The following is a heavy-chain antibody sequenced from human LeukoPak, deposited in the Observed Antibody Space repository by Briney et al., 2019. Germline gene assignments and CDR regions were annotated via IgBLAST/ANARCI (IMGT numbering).Heavy chain of an antibody. CDR1: KYTFTNYD. D-gene: IGHD7-27*01. CDR3: VGGAPNRGFDF. CDR2: MSPNSGNT. V-gene: IGHV1-8*01. Sequence: GASVKVSCKASKYTFTNYDINWVRQATGHGLEWLGWMSPNSGNTGYAQKFQGRVAMTRDTSISTAYMELSSLTSEDTAVYFCVGGAPNRGFDFWGQGTRVTVSS. J-gene: IGHJ4*02.